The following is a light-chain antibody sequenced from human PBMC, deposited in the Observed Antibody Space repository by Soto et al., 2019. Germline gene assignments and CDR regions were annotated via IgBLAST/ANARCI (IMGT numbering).Light chain of an antibody. CDR2: DSS. J-gene: IGKJ2*01. CDR3: QRYTNYSPYT. CDR1: QRIGNV. V-gene: IGKV1-5*01. Sequence: DIEMTQSPSTLSASVGDRVTVTCRASQRIGNVLAWYQRKPGKAPNLLISDSSHLEIGVPSRFSGSGSETDFTITITSLQPEDFATYYCQRYTNYSPYTFGQGTKLDI.